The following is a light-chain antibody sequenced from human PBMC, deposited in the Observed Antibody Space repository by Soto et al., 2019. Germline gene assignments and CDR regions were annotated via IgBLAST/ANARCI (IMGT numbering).Light chain of an antibody. V-gene: IGLV2-14*01. J-gene: IGLJ3*02. CDR1: SSDVGGYNF. Sequence: QSALTQPASVSGSPGQSITISCTGTSSDVGGYNFVSWYQQHPGKAPRLIIYEVSSRPSGVSYRFSGSKSGNTASLTISGIQAEDEADYYCSSYTLRNTLVLFGGGTKLTVL. CDR3: SSYTLRNTLVL. CDR2: EVS.